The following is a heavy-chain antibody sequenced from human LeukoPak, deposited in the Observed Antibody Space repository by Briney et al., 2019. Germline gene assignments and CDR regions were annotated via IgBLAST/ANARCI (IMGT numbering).Heavy chain of an antibody. CDR1: GGSISSSSYY. D-gene: IGHD6-6*01. J-gene: IGHJ4*02. CDR3: AVAYSSASTFDY. Sequence: PSETLSLTCTVSGGSISSSSYYWGWIRQPPGKGLEWIASIYDSGSTYYNPSLKSRVTMSVDTSKNQFSLRLSSVTAADTAVYYCAVAYSSASTFDYWGQGTLVTASS. CDR2: IYDSGST. V-gene: IGHV4-39*07.